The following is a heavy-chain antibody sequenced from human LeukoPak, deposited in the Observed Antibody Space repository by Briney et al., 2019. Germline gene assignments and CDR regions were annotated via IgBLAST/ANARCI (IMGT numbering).Heavy chain of an antibody. J-gene: IGHJ5*02. CDR2: INHSGST. CDR1: GGSFSGYY. V-gene: IGHV4-34*01. Sequence: SETLSLTCAVYGGSFSGYYWSWIRQPPGKGLEWIGEINHSGSTNYNPSLKSRVTISVDTSKNQFSLKLSSVTAADTAVYYCAGRLWFGERRFDPWGQGTLVTVSS. D-gene: IGHD3-10*01. CDR3: AGRLWFGERRFDP.